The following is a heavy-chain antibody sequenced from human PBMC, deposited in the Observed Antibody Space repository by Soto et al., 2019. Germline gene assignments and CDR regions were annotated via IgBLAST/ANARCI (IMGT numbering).Heavy chain of an antibody. V-gene: IGHV3-21*01. Sequence: GGSLRLSCAASAFTFSSYSMNWVRQAPGKGLEWVSSISSSSSSIYYVDSVKGRFTISIDNAKNSLYLQMNSLRAAHTATYFCGRGSRRDISEFDYWGQGALVTVSS. CDR2: ISSSSSSI. CDR1: AFTFSSYS. D-gene: IGHD3-22*01. J-gene: IGHJ4*02. CDR3: GRGSRRDISEFDY.